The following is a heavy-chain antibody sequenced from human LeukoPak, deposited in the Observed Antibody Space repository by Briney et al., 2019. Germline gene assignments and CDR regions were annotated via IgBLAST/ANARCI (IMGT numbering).Heavy chain of an antibody. J-gene: IGHJ4*02. Sequence: PGGSLRLSCAASGFTFSSYAMSWVRQAPGKGLEWVSAISGSGGSTCYADSVKGRFTISRDNSKNTLYLQMNSLRAEDTAVYYCAKDPAHYYDSSGYYGDYWGQGTLVTVSS. CDR3: AKDPAHYYDSSGYYGDY. CDR1: GFTFSSYA. D-gene: IGHD3-22*01. CDR2: ISGSGGST. V-gene: IGHV3-23*01.